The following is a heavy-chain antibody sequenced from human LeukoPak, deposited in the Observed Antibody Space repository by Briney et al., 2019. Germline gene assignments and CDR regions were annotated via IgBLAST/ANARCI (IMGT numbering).Heavy chain of an antibody. J-gene: IGHJ4*02. D-gene: IGHD4-23*01. Sequence: SETLSLTCTVSGGSISSYYWSWIRQPPGKGLEWIGYIYHSGSTKYNPSLKSRVSISVDTSKNQFSLKMSSVTAADTAVYYCARDGYSGNDGLWGQGTLVTVSS. CDR1: GGSISSYY. CDR3: ARDGYSGNDGL. V-gene: IGHV4-59*01. CDR2: IYHSGST.